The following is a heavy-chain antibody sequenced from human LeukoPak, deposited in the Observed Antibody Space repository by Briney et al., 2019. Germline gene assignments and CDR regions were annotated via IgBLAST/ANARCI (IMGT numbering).Heavy chain of an antibody. Sequence: GGSLRLSCAASGFTFSSYGMHWVRQAPGKGPEWVAVISYDGRYKSYADSVRGRFTISRDNSKNTLHLQMNSLRAEDTAIYYCARDLTGWYSWNYWGQGTLVTVSS. CDR1: GFTFSSYG. J-gene: IGHJ4*02. CDR3: ARDLTGWYSWNY. D-gene: IGHD6-19*01. CDR2: ISYDGRYK. V-gene: IGHV3-30*03.